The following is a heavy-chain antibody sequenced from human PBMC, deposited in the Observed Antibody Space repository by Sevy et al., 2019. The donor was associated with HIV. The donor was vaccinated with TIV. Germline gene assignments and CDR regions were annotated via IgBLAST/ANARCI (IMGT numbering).Heavy chain of an antibody. Sequence: GGYLRLSCAASGFTFSSYSMNWVRQAPGKGLEWVSSISGISNYVYYADSVKGRFTISRDNAKNSLCLQMNSLRVEDTAVYYCARRADWTYHDAFDIWGHGTMVTVSS. J-gene: IGHJ3*02. CDR2: ISGISNYV. D-gene: IGHD2-21*01. V-gene: IGHV3-21*01. CDR1: GFTFSSYS. CDR3: ARRADWTYHDAFDI.